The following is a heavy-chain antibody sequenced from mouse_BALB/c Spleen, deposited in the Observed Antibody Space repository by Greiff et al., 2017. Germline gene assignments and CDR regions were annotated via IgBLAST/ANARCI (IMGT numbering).Heavy chain of an antibody. V-gene: IGHV14-3*02. D-gene: IGHD1-1*01. CDR2: IDPANGNT. CDR3: APSGYYGSSPFAY. J-gene: IGHJ3*01. Sequence: VQLQQSGAELVKPGASVKLSCTASGYTIKDNYMHWVKQRPEQGLEWIGRIDPANGNTKYDPQFQGKATITADTSSNTAYLQLSSLTSEDTAVSYCAPSGYYGSSPFAYWGQGTLVTVSA. CDR1: GYTIKDNY.